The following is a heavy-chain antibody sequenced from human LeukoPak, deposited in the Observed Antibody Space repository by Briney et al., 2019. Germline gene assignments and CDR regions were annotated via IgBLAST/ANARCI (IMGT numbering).Heavy chain of an antibody. Sequence: SGPTLVKPTQTLTLTCTFSGFSLSTSGVGVGWIRQPPGKALEWLALIYWNDDTRYSPSLKSRLTITKDTSKNQVVLTMTNMDPVDPATYYCAHSGIDMVRGVIIGVSAFDIWGQGTMVTVSS. CDR2: IYWNDDT. CDR1: GFSLSTSGVG. D-gene: IGHD3-10*01. J-gene: IGHJ3*02. CDR3: AHSGIDMVRGVIIGVSAFDI. V-gene: IGHV2-5*01.